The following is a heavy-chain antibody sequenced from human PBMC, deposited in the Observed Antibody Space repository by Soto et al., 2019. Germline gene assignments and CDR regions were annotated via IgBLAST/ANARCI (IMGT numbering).Heavy chain of an antibody. D-gene: IGHD3-16*01. CDR2: ISAYNGNT. V-gene: IGHV1-18*01. Sequence: QVQLVQSGAEVKKPGASVKVSCKASGYTFTNFGISWVRQAPGQGLEWMGWISAYNGNTNYAQNCQRRGTMTTDTSTSTAYRELRSLSSGDTAVYYCARGGTPIDYCGQGTLVTVSS. CDR3: ARGGTPIDY. J-gene: IGHJ4*02. CDR1: GYTFTNFG.